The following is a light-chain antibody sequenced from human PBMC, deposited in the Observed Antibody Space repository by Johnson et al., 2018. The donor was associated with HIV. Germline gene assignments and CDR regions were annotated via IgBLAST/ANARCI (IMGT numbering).Light chain of an antibody. CDR1: SSNIGSNP. CDR3: GTWDSSPGAGHI. CDR2: TNN. V-gene: IGLV1-44*01. J-gene: IGLJ1*01. Sequence: QSVLTQPPSASGTPGQRVTISCSGSSSNIGSNPVNWYQQLPGTAPKLLISTNNQRPSGVPDRFSGSKSGTSATLGITGLQTGDEADYYCGTWDSSPGAGHIFGTGTKVTVL.